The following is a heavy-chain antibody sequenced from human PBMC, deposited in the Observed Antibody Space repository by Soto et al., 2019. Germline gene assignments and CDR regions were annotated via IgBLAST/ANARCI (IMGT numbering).Heavy chain of an antibody. CDR1: GFTFSNAW. CDR2: IKSKTDGGTT. D-gene: IGHD3-9*01. V-gene: IGHV3-15*01. J-gene: IGHJ4*02. Sequence: PGGSLRLSCAASGFTFSNAWMSWVRQAPGKGLEWVGRIKSKTDGGTTDYAAPVKGRFTISRDDSKNTLYLQMNSLKTEDTAVYYCTTEAPTYYDILTGYHFGPVGYWGQGTLVTVSS. CDR3: TTEAPTYYDILTGYHFGPVGY.